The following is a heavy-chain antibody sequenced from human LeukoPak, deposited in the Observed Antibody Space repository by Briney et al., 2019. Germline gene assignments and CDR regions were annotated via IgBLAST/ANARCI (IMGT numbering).Heavy chain of an antibody. Sequence: SETLSLTCAVYGGSFSGYYWSWIPQPPGKGLEWIGEINHSGSTNYNPSLKSRVTISVDTSKNQFSLKLSSVTAADTAVYYCAREGGIAAAVLYYFDYWGQGTLVSVSP. J-gene: IGHJ4*02. CDR2: INHSGST. CDR3: AREGGIAAAVLYYFDY. D-gene: IGHD6-13*01. CDR1: GGSFSGYY. V-gene: IGHV4-34*01.